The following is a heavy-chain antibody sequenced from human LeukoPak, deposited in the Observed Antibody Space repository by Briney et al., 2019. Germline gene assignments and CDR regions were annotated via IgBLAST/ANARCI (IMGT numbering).Heavy chain of an antibody. CDR2: INPNSGGT. CDR1: GYTFTGYY. Sequence: ASVKVSCKASGYTFTGYYMHWVRQAPGQGLEWMGWINPNSGGTNYAQKFQGRVTMTRDTSISTAYMELSGLRSDDTAVYYCARDPCSSTSCYEGKDYGMDVWGQGTTVTVSS. V-gene: IGHV1-2*02. CDR3: ARDPCSSTSCYEGKDYGMDV. J-gene: IGHJ6*02. D-gene: IGHD2-2*01.